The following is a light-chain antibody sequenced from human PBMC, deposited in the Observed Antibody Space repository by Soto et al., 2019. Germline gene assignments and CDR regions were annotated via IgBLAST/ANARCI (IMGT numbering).Light chain of an antibody. CDR1: SSDVGRYNY. Sequence: CVLTRPASVSGAPGEAITISCTGTSSDVGRYNYVSWYQQHPGKAPKLIIFDVSYRPSGVSNRFSGSKSANTASLTIFGLQAEDEADYYCNSYTGTSARYAFGTGTKVTVL. CDR2: DVS. J-gene: IGLJ1*01. V-gene: IGLV2-14*03. CDR3: NSYTGTSARYA.